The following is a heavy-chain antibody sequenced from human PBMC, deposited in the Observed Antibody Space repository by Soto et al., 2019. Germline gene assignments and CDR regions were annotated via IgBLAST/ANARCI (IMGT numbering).Heavy chain of an antibody. V-gene: IGHV4-59*01. CDR1: GGSISSYY. J-gene: IGHJ6*02. D-gene: IGHD3-22*01. CDR3: ARGGYDSSGYYYYYYYGMDV. Sequence: ETLSLTCTFSGGSISSYYWSWIRQPPGKGLEWIGYIYYSGSTNYNPSLKSRVTISVDTSKNQFSLKLSSVTAADTAVYYCARGGYDSSGYYYYYYYGMDVWGQGTTVTVSS. CDR2: IYYSGST.